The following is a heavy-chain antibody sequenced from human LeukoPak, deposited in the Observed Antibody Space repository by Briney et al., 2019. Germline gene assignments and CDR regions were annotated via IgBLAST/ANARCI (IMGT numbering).Heavy chain of an antibody. V-gene: IGHV3-30*02. CDR2: IWYDGSNK. D-gene: IGHD2-2*01. Sequence: GGSLRLSCAASGFTFSSYGMHWVRQAPGKGLEWVAVIWYDGSNKYYADSVKGRFTISRDNSKNTLYLQMNSLRAEDTAVYYCAKVGDKIVVVPAAPHDYWGQGTLVTVSS. J-gene: IGHJ4*02. CDR1: GFTFSSYG. CDR3: AKVGDKIVVVPAAPHDY.